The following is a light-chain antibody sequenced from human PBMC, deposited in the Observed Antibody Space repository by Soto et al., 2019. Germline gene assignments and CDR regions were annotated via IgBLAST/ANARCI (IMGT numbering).Light chain of an antibody. CDR3: QQAYTFPFT. J-gene: IGKJ3*01. CDR2: AAS. CDR1: QGISTG. V-gene: IGKV1D-12*01. Sequence: DIQMTQSPSSVSASVGDRVTITCRASQGISTGLVWYQQKPGKAPKLLIYAASSLQSAVPSRFSGCGSGTDFTLAISSLQPEDFATYYCQQAYTFPFTFGPGTKVDIK.